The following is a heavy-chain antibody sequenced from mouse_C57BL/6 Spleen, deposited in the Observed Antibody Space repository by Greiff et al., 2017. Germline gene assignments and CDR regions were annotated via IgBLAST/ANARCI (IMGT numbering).Heavy chain of an antibody. CDR2: IRNKANGYTN. V-gene: IGHV7-3*01. Sequence: DVMLVESGGGLVQPGGSLSLSCAASGFTFTDYYMRWVRQPPGKALAWLGFIRNKANGYTNEYSATVKGRFTISRDNSQSILYLQVNALRAEDSATCYCAGWGVPLDYWGQGTTLTVAS. D-gene: IGHD2-14*01. J-gene: IGHJ2*01. CDR3: AGWGVPLDY. CDR1: GFTFTDYY.